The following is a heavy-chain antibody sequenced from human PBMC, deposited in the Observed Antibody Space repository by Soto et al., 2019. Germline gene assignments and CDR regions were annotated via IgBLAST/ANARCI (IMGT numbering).Heavy chain of an antibody. D-gene: IGHD2-8*01. CDR2: ISAYNGNT. Sequence: ASVKVSCKASGYTFTSYGISWVRQAPGQGLEWMGWISAYNGNTNYAQKLQGRVTMTTDTSTSTAYMELRSLRSDDTAVYYCARDAHYCTNGVCYTAGYYYYGMDVWGQGTTVTVSS. J-gene: IGHJ6*02. V-gene: IGHV1-18*04. CDR3: ARDAHYCTNGVCYTAGYYYYGMDV. CDR1: GYTFTSYG.